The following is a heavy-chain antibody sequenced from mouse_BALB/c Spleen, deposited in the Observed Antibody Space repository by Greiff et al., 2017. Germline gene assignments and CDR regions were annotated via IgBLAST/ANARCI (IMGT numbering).Heavy chain of an antibody. J-gene: IGHJ4*01. CDR3: ARSYYDYPYYYAMDY. V-gene: IGHV3-2*02. D-gene: IGHD2-4*01. CDR2: ISYSGST. CDR1: GYSITSDYA. Sequence: EVKLLESGPGLVKPSQSLSLTCTVTGYSITSDYAWNWIRQFPGNKLEWMGYISYSGSTSYNPSLKSRISITRDTSKNQFFLQLNSVTTEDTATYYCARSYYDYPYYYAMDYWGQGTSVTVSS.